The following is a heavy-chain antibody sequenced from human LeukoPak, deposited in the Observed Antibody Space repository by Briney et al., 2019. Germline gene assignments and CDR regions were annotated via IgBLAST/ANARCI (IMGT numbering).Heavy chain of an antibody. Sequence: GGSLRLSCAASGFTFSDYTMHWVRQAPGKGLEWVTVISYDGNNKYYADSVKGRFTISRDNSQNALFLQMNSLRAEDTAVYYCARISQTARDYWGQGTLVTVSS. CDR2: ISYDGNNK. CDR3: ARISQTARDY. CDR1: GFTFSDYT. V-gene: IGHV3-30-3*01. D-gene: IGHD5-18*01. J-gene: IGHJ4*02.